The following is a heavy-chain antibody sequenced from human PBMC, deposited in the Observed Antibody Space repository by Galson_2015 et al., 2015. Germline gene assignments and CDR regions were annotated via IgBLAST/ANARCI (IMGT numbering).Heavy chain of an antibody. Sequence: SLRLSCAASGFTFSSYSMNWVRQAPGKGLEWVAVISYDGSNKYYADSVKGRFTISRDNSKNTLYLQMNSLRAEDTAVYYCAKDNGPYSSGYSLAVYWGQGTLVTVSS. CDR3: AKDNGPYSSGYSLAVY. J-gene: IGHJ4*02. CDR2: ISYDGSNK. D-gene: IGHD3-22*01. CDR1: GFTFSSYS. V-gene: IGHV3-30*18.